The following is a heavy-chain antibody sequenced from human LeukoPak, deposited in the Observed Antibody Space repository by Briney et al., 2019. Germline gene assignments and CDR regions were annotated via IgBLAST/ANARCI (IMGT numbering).Heavy chain of an antibody. CDR3: ARAYTGFEAFDY. J-gene: IGHJ4*02. CDR2: INPNSGGT. Sequence: ASVKVSCKASGYTFIGYYMYWVRRAPGQGLEWMGWINPNSGGTNYAQKFQDRVTMTRDTSISTAYMELSRLRSDDTAMYFCARAYTGFEAFDYWGQGTLVTVSS. D-gene: IGHD5-12*01. CDR1: GYTFIGYY. V-gene: IGHV1-2*02.